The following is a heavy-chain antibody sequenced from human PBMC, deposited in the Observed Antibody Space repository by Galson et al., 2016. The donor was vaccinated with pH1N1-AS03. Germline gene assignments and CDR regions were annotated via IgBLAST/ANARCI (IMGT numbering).Heavy chain of an antibody. V-gene: IGHV4-61*01. CDR1: DVSVSSGSSY. J-gene: IGHJ4*02. CDR3: ARGGDAYKTGC. CDR2: IYYSGST. Sequence: SETLSLTCSVSDVSVSSGSSYWSWVRQPPGKGLEWIGYIYYSGSTRYNPSLKSRVTISLDTSKNQFSLKLNSVTAADTAVYYCARGGDAYKTGCWGQGTLVTVSS. D-gene: IGHD5-24*01.